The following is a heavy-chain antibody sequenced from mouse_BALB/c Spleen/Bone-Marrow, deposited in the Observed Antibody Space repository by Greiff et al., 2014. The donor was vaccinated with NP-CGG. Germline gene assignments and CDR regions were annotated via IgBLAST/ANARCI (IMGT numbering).Heavy chain of an antibody. D-gene: IGHD2-1*01. CDR2: INPSSGYT. CDR1: GYTFTTYT. J-gene: IGHJ4*01. V-gene: IGHV1-4*01. Sequence: VQLQQSGAELARPGASVKMSCRASGYTFTTYTMHWVKQRPGQGLEWIGYINPSSGYTYYNQKFKDKATLTADKSSSAAYLQLSSPTSEDSAVYYCARVFGNYDAMDYWGQGTSVTVSS. CDR3: ARVFGNYDAMDY.